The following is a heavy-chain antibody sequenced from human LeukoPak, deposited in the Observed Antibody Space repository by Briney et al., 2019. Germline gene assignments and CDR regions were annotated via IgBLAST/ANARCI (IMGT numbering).Heavy chain of an antibody. Sequence: PSETLSLTCSVSGASINSHWWSWIRQPPGRGLECLAYIHHSGETNYNPSVNSRVTISLDTSKDQVSLMLTSVTAADTAVYFCETHVLFDSNHYAYWFDPWGQGTLVTVSS. D-gene: IGHD1-14*01. V-gene: IGHV4-59*08. J-gene: IGHJ5*02. CDR2: IHHSGET. CDR3: ETHVLFDSNHYAYWFDP. CDR1: GASINSHW.